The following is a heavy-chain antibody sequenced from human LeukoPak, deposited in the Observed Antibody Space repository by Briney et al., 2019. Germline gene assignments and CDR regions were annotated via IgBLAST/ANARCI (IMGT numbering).Heavy chain of an antibody. Sequence: SETLSLTCTVSGGSISSYYWSWIRQPPGKGLEWIGYISYSGSTNYNPSLKSRVTISVDTSKNQFSLKLSSVTAADTAVYYCARHELGSSWYHYYMDVWGKGTTVTVSS. V-gene: IGHV4-59*08. D-gene: IGHD6-13*01. CDR2: ISYSGST. J-gene: IGHJ6*03. CDR1: GGSISSYY. CDR3: ARHELGSSWYHYYMDV.